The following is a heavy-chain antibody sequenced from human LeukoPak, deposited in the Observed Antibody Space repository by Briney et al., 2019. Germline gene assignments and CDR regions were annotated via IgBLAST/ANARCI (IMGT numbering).Heavy chain of an antibody. D-gene: IGHD1-1*01. J-gene: IGHJ4*02. CDR2: VNEDGSAK. CDR1: GLTFSNYW. Sequence: GGSLRLSCVVSGLTFSNYWMIWVRQAPGKGLESVAIVNEDGSAKYYLDSVKGRFTISRDNARNSLYLEMNSLRAEGTAVYYCARDYWRSIDHWGQGTLVTVSS. V-gene: IGHV3-7*01. CDR3: ARDYWRSIDH.